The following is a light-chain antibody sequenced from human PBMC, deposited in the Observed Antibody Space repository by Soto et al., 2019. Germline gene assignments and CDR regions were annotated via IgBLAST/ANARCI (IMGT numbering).Light chain of an antibody. CDR2: WSS. J-gene: IGKJ1*01. CDR1: QSILYSSNNKNY. Sequence: DIVMTQSPDSLAVSLGARDTINGHSSQSILYSSNNKNYLSWYQQKPGQPPKLLITWSSTRESGVPDRFTGSGSGTDFSLTITNQQAEDVAVYYCLQDFSTPRTLGQGTRVDIK. V-gene: IGKV4-1*01. CDR3: LQDFSTPRT.